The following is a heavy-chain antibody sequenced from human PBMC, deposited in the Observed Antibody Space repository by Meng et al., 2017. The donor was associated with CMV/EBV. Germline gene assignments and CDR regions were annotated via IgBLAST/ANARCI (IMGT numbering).Heavy chain of an antibody. V-gene: IGHV1-18*01. Sequence: ASAKVSCKASGYTFTSYGITWVRQAPGQGLEWMGWISAYNGNTNYAQKLQGRVTMTTDTSTSTTYMELRSLRSDDTAVYYCARDRYGSWSAYYEGDYFNYWGQGTLVTVSS. CDR1: GYTFTSYG. J-gene: IGHJ4*02. CDR2: ISAYNGNT. CDR3: ARDRYGSWSAYYEGDYFNY. D-gene: IGHD3-3*01.